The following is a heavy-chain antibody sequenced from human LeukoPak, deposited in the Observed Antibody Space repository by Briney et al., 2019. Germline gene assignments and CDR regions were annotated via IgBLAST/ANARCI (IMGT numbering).Heavy chain of an antibody. CDR1: GYTFTGYY. Sequence: ASVKVSCKASGYTFTGYYMHWVRQAPGQGLEWMGWINPNSGGTNYAQKFQGRVTMTRDTSIGTAYMELSRLRSDDTAVYYCARSPYCSGGSCPRPYYYYGMDVWGQGTTVTVSS. CDR3: ARSPYCSGGSCPRPYYYYGMDV. CDR2: INPNSGGT. V-gene: IGHV1-2*02. J-gene: IGHJ6*02. D-gene: IGHD2-15*01.